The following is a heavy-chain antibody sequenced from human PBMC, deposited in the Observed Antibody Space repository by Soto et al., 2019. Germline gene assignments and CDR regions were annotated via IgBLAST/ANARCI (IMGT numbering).Heavy chain of an antibody. Sequence: SETLSLTCTVSGGSISSGGYYWSWIRQHPGKGLEWIGYIYYSGSTYYNPSLKSRVTISVDTSKYQFSLKLSSVTAADTALYYCARDGSGSYYLPRYYGMDVWGQGTTVTVSS. CDR1: GGSISSGGYY. D-gene: IGHD3-10*01. J-gene: IGHJ6*02. CDR2: IYYSGST. V-gene: IGHV4-31*03. CDR3: ARDGSGSYYLPRYYGMDV.